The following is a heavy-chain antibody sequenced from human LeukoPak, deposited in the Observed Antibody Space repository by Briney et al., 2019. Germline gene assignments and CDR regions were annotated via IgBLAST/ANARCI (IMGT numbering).Heavy chain of an antibody. Sequence: SETLSLTCSVSAHSISGSYWRWIRQPSRRGMGWIGYIYYNGDTNYNASLKSRVTISVDMSKNHFSLNLSSVTAGDTAMYYCARHSGNYSRYFDLWGRGTLVTVSS. CDR3: ARHSGNYSRYFDL. V-gene: IGHV4-59*08. D-gene: IGHD3-22*01. CDR1: AHSISGSY. J-gene: IGHJ2*01. CDR2: IYYNGDT.